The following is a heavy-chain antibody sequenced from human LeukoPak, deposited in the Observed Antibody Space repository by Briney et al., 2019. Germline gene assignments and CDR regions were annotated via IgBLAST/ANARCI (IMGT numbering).Heavy chain of an antibody. D-gene: IGHD6-19*01. CDR3: AKDQGSSSGWYSRDGFAL. CDR1: GLTFSSYA. V-gene: IGHV3-23*01. Sequence: GGSLRLSCAGSGLTFSSYAMSWVRQAPGKGLEWVSGISSSGDSTFYADSVKGRFTISRDNSKNTLYLQMNSLRAEDTALYYCAKDQGSSSGWYSRDGFALWGRGTMVTVSS. CDR2: ISSSGDST. J-gene: IGHJ3*01.